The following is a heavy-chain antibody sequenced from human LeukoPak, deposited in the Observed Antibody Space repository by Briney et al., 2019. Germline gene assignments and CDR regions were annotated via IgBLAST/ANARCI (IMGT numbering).Heavy chain of an antibody. V-gene: IGHV3-30-3*01. CDR2: ISYDGSNK. CDR1: GFTFSSYA. J-gene: IGHJ3*02. Sequence: GGSLRLSCAASGFTFSSYAMHWVRQAPGKGLEWVAVISYDGSNKYYADSVKGRFTISRDNSKNTLYLQMNSLRAEDTAVYYCAREREATGGDALDIWGQRTVVTVSS. CDR3: AREREATGGDALDI. D-gene: IGHD5-12*01.